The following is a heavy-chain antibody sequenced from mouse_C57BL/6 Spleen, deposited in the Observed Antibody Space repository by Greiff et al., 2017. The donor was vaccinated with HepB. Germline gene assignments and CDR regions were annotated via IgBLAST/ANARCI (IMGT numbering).Heavy chain of an antibody. D-gene: IGHD4-1*01. J-gene: IGHJ4*01. CDR2: IDPETGGT. Sequence: VQLQQSGAELVRPGASVTLSCKASGYTFTDYEMHWVKQTPVHGLEWIGAIDPETGGTAYNQKFKGKAILTADKSSSTAYMELRSLTSEDSAVYYCTRGDWGYAMDYWGQGNSVTVAS. CDR3: TRGDWGYAMDY. V-gene: IGHV1-15*01. CDR1: GYTFTDYE.